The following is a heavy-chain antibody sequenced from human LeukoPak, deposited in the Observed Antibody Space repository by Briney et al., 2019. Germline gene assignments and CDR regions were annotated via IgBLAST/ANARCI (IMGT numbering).Heavy chain of an antibody. CDR2: ISYDGSNK. J-gene: IGHJ4*02. CDR3: AKDFAPTAGY. D-gene: IGHD4-11*01. Sequence: PGRSLRLSCAASGFTFSSYGVHWVRQAPGKGLEWVAVISYDGSNKYYADSVKGRFTISRDNSKNTLYLQMNSLRAEDTAVYYCAKDFAPTAGYWGQGTLVTVSS. CDR1: GFTFSSYG. V-gene: IGHV3-30*18.